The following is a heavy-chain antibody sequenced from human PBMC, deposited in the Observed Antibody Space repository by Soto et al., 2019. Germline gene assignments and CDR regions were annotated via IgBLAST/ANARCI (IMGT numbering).Heavy chain of an antibody. CDR3: AGESDTTWWNYPSTPPYYFDF. CDR1: GFTFNSYS. D-gene: IGHD3-16*02. J-gene: IGHJ4*02. Sequence: EVQLVQSGGGLVQPGGSLRLACAASGFTFNSYSMNWVRQAPGKGLEWVSYISSSSSIIYYTDSVRGRFTISRDDVENSLYLHMNSLRAEDTPVYYCAGESDTTWWNYPSTPPYYFDFWGQGTPVTVSS. V-gene: IGHV3-48*01. CDR2: ISSSSSII.